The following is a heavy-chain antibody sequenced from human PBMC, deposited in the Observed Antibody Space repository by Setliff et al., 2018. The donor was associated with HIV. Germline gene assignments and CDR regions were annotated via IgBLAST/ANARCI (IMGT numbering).Heavy chain of an antibody. J-gene: IGHJ5*02. D-gene: IGHD3-16*01. CDR3: ANLWELGA. CDR2: IRHDGNQI. CDR1: GFTFSDYW. V-gene: IGHV3-7*03. Sequence: PGGSLRLSCAASGFTFSDYWMDWVRQAPGKGLEWVAAIRHDGNQIYYVDSVKGRFTISRDNARTSVYLEMNDLRVEDTAVYLCANLWELGAWGQGTLVTVSS.